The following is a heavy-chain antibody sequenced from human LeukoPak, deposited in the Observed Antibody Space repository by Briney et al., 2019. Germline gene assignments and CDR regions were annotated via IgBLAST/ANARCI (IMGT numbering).Heavy chain of an antibody. CDR1: GGSISSGDSY. Sequence: PSQTLSLTCTVSGGSISSGDSYWSWIRQPPGKGLEWIGYIYYSGSTYYNPSLKSRVTISVDTSKNQFSLKLGSVTAADTAVYYCAKDLLEWPRLGYYYYGMDVWGQGTTVTVSS. CDR2: IYYSGST. D-gene: IGHD3-3*01. J-gene: IGHJ6*02. CDR3: AKDLLEWPRLGYYYYGMDV. V-gene: IGHV4-30-4*01.